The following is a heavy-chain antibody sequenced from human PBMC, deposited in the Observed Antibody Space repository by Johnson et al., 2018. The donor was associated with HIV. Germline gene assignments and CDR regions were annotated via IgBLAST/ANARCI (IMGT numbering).Heavy chain of an antibody. J-gene: IGHJ3*02. CDR2: ISYDRSNT. D-gene: IGHD3-16*01. CDR1: GFTFSSYA. Sequence: QVQVVESGGGVVQPGRSLRLSCAASGFTFSSYAMHWVRQAPGKGLEWVAVISYDRSNTYYADSVKGRFTISRDNSKSTLYLQMNSLRAEDTAVYYCARDPLGAHGAFDIWGQGTMVTVSS. V-gene: IGHV3-30-3*01. CDR3: ARDPLGAHGAFDI.